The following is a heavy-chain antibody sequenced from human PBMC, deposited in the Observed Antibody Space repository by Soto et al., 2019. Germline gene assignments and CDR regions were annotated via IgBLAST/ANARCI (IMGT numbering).Heavy chain of an antibody. CDR1: GYSFTGYY. D-gene: IGHD2-8*01. CDR3: TRAGRQWFPYWYFDL. V-gene: IGHV1-2*04. J-gene: IGHJ2*01. CDR2: IDPNTYGT. Sequence: GASVKVSCKASGYSFTGYYMHWVRQAPGQGLEWLGWIDPNTYGTKYAPKFQDWVTLSMDTSISTAYMELKRLRSDDTAVYYCTRAGRQWFPYWYFDLWGRGTLVTVSS.